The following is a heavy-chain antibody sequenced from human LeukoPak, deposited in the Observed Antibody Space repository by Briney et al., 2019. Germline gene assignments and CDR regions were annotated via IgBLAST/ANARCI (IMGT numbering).Heavy chain of an antibody. J-gene: IGHJ4*02. CDR2: INPSGGST. CDR1: GYTFTSYY. CDR3: AREGYCSSSSCYFFDY. Sequence: ASVTVSCKASGYTFTSYYMHWVRQAPGQGLEWMGIINPSGGSTSYAQKFQGRVNMTRDTSTSTVYMELSRLRSEDTAVDYCAREGYCSSSSCYFFDYWGQGNLVTVSS. D-gene: IGHD2-2*01. V-gene: IGHV1-46*01.